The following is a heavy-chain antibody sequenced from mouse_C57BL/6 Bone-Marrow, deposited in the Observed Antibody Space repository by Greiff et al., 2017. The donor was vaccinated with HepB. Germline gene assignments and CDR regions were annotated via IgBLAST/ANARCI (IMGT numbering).Heavy chain of an antibody. J-gene: IGHJ4*01. CDR1: GYSITSGYD. V-gene: IGHV3-1*01. CDR2: ISYSGIT. D-gene: IGHD4-1*02. CDR3: ARSSTWYAMDY. Sequence: EVQLVESGPGMVKPSQSLSLTCTVTGYSITSGYDWHWIRHFPGNKLEWMGYISYSGITNYNPSLKSRISITHDTSKNHFFLKLNSVTTEDTATYYCARSSTWYAMDYWGQGTSVTVSS.